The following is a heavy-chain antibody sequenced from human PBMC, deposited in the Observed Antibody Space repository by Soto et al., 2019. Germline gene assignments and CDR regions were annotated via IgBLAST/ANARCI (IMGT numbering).Heavy chain of an antibody. D-gene: IGHD3-3*01. Sequence: GGSLRLSCAASGSTFSSHGMSGVRQAPGKGLGWVAYIKQDGSEKDYVDSVKGRFTISRDNAKNSLYLQMNSLRAEDTAVYYCARDYDFWSGYQAGYGMDVWGQGTTVTVSS. CDR2: IKQDGSEK. J-gene: IGHJ6*02. V-gene: IGHV3-7*03. CDR1: GSTFSSHG. CDR3: ARDYDFWSGYQAGYGMDV.